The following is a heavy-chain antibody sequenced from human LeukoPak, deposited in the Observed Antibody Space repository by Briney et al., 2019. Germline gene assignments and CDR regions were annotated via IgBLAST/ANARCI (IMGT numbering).Heavy chain of an antibody. CDR2: INHSGST. Sequence: KPSETLSLTCAVYGGSFSGYYWSWIRQPPGKGMGWIGEINHSGSTNYNPSLKSRVTISVDTSKNQFSLKLSSVTAADTAVYYCARGWSDYIWGSYRSQSPLNNWFDPWGQGTLVTVSS. CDR1: GGSFSGYY. CDR3: ARGWSDYIWGSYRSQSPLNNWFDP. D-gene: IGHD3-16*02. J-gene: IGHJ5*02. V-gene: IGHV4-34*01.